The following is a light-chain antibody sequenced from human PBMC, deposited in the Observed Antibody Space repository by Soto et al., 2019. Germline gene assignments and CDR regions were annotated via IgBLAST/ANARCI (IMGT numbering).Light chain of an antibody. CDR2: AAS. CDR1: QSISSY. CDR3: QESTNTPYT. Sequence: DIQMTKSPSSLSASVGDRVTITCRASQSISSYLNWYQQKPGKAPKLLIYAASSLQSGVPSRFTGSGSGTDFTLTISSLQPEDFATYYCQESTNTPYTFGQGTKLEIK. J-gene: IGKJ2*01. V-gene: IGKV1-39*01.